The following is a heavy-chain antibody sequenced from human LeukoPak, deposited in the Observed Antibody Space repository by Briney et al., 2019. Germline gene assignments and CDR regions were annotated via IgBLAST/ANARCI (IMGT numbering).Heavy chain of an antibody. D-gene: IGHD3-16*01. Sequence: SETLSLTCTVSGGSISSSSYYWGWIRQPPGKGREWIGSIYYSGRTYYNPSLKSRVTISVDTSTNQFSLKLSSVTAADTAVYYCARRGRYYYYMDVWGKGTTVTVSS. V-gene: IGHV4-39*01. J-gene: IGHJ6*03. CDR2: IYYSGRT. CDR3: ARRGRYYYYMDV. CDR1: GGSISSSSYY.